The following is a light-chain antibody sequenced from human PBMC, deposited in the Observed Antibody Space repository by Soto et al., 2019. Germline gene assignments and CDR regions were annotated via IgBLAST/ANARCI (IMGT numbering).Light chain of an antibody. Sequence: QSVMTQPASVSGSPGQSITISCTGPSSDVGGYDSVSWYQKQPDKAPKLLIYGVTNRPSGVSSRFSGSKSGNTASLTISGLRTDDEADYFCFSYASRATVVFGTGTKVTVL. J-gene: IGLJ1*01. CDR2: GVT. V-gene: IGLV2-14*01. CDR3: FSYASRATVV. CDR1: SSDVGGYDS.